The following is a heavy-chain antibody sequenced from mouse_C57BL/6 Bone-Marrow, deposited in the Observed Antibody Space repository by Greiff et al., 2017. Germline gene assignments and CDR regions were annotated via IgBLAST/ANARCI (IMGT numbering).Heavy chain of an antibody. J-gene: IGHJ1*03. CDR1: GFNFKNTY. Sequence: VQLQQSVAELVRPGASVKLSCTASGFNFKNTYMHWVKQRPEQGLEWIGRIDPANGNTKYAPKFQGKATITADTSSNTAYLQLSSLTSEDTAIYFCAREGACYWYFDVWGTGTTVTVSS. D-gene: IGHD3-3*01. CDR3: AREGACYWYFDV. V-gene: IGHV14-3*01. CDR2: IDPANGNT.